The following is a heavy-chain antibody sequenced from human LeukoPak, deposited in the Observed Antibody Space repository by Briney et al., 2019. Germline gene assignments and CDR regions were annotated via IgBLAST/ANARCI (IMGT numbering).Heavy chain of an antibody. Sequence: SETLSLTCTVSGGSISSGSYYWGWIRQPPGKGLEWIGSIYYSGSTYYNPSLKSRVTISVDTSKNQFSLKLSSVTAADTAVYYCATNQYYDSSGSDAFDIWGQGTMVTVSS. CDR2: IYYSGST. J-gene: IGHJ3*02. D-gene: IGHD3-22*01. V-gene: IGHV4-39*07. CDR3: ATNQYYDSSGSDAFDI. CDR1: GGSISSGSYY.